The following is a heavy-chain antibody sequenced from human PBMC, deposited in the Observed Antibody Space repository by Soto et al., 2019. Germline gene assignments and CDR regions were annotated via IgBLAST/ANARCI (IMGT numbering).Heavy chain of an antibody. J-gene: IGHJ2*01. CDR3: ARESHDILTGPRWVWYFDL. CDR1: GGSFSGYY. CDR2: INDRGSI. V-gene: IGHV4-34*01. Sequence: QVQLQQWGAGPLRPLETLSLTCGVSGGSFSGYYWAWIRQSPGKGLEWIGEINDRGSINYNPSVKSRVSISVDTSKDHYSRNVRSVTAADTAVYYCARESHDILTGPRWVWYFDLWGRGTLVTVSS. D-gene: IGHD3-9*01.